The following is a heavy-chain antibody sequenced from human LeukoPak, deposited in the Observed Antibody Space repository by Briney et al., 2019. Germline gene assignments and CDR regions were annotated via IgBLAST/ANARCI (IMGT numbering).Heavy chain of an antibody. V-gene: IGHV4-59*01. CDR3: ARYGDYPFDY. D-gene: IGHD4-17*01. J-gene: IGHJ4*02. Sequence: SETLSLTCTVSGGSISSYYWSWLRQPPGKGLEWIGYIYYSGSTNYNPSLKSRVTISVDTSKNQFSLKLSSVTAADTAVYYCARYGDYPFDYWGQGTLVTVSS. CDR2: IYYSGST. CDR1: GGSISSYY.